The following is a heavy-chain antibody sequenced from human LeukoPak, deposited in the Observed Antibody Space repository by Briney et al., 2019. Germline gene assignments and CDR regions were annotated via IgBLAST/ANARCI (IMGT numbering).Heavy chain of an antibody. CDR1: GYSISSGYY. V-gene: IGHV4-38-2*01. CDR3: ARADYDFWSGYFY. CDR2: IYHSGST. D-gene: IGHD3-3*01. J-gene: IGHJ4*02. Sequence: SETLSLTCAVSGYSISSGYYWGWIRPPPGKGLEWIGSIYHSGSTYYNPSLKSRVTISVDTSKNQFSLKLSSVTAADTAVYYCARADYDFWSGYFYWGQGTLVTVSS.